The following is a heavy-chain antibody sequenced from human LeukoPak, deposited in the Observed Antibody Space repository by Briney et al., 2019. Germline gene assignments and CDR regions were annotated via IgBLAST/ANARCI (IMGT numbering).Heavy chain of an antibody. CDR2: FDPEDGET. V-gene: IGHV1-24*01. Sequence: ASVKVSCKVSGYALTELSMHWVRQAPGKGLEWMGGFDPEDGETIYAQKFQGRVTMTEDTSTDTAYMELSSLRSEDTAVYYCATVVPAALGGAYYYYYMDVWGQGTTVTVSS. D-gene: IGHD2-2*01. CDR3: ATVVPAALGGAYYYYYMDV. CDR1: GYALTELS. J-gene: IGHJ6*03.